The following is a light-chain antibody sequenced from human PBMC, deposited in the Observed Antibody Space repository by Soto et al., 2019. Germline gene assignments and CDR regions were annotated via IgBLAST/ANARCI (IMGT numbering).Light chain of an antibody. J-gene: IGKJ4*01. CDR3: QQRRDWPIT. CDR1: LTIVTH. Sequence: EIVLTQSPATLSLSPGERATLSCRASLTIVTHLSWYQQKPGQVPRLLIYETSTRATGIPARFSGSGSGTDFTLTISSLEPEDFVIYYCQQRRDWPITFGGGTKVEIK. V-gene: IGKV3-11*01. CDR2: ETS.